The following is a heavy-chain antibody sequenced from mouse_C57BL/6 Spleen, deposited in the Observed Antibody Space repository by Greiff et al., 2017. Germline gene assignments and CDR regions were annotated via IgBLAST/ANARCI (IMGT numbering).Heavy chain of an antibody. CDR2: IYPGDGDT. CDR1: GYAFSSSW. Sequence: QVQLQQSGPELVKPGASVKISCKASGYAFSSSWMHWVKQRPGQGLEWIGRIYPGDGDTNYNGKFKGKATLTADKSSSTAYMQLSSLTSADSAVYFCARGNGLWFAYWGQGTLVTVSA. CDR3: ARGNGLWFAY. J-gene: IGHJ3*01. V-gene: IGHV1-82*01.